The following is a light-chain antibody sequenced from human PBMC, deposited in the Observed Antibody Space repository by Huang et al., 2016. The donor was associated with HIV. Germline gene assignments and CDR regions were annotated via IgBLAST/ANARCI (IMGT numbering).Light chain of an antibody. CDR1: QHIDNY. CDR2: GAS. CDR3: LQHFTFQTPT. Sequence: DIQMPQSPSAMSASVGDRVTITWRASQHIDNYVAWFQQKPGRVPKRLIYGASSLQSGVPSRFSGSGSGTEFTLTISSLQPEDCATYYCLQHFTFQTPTCGQGTKVEIK. J-gene: IGKJ1*01. V-gene: IGKV1-17*03.